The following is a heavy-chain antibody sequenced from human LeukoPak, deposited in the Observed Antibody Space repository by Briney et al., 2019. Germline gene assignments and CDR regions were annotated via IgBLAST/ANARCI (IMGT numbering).Heavy chain of an antibody. J-gene: IGHJ6*03. Sequence: SETLSLTCNVSGGSISGYHWSWIRQPPGKGLEWLGYIYYSGSSNYNPSLKSRVTISVDTSKNQFSLKLSSVTAADTAVYYCAGVPRSYYYYYMDVWGKGTTVTVSS. V-gene: IGHV4-59*01. CDR3: AGVPRSYYYYYMDV. CDR1: GGSISGYH. CDR2: IYYSGSS.